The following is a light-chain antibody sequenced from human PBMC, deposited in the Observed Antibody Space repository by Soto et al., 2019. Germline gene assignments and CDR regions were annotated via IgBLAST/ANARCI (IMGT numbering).Light chain of an antibody. Sequence: EIVLTQSPATLSLSPGERATLSCRASQSVSSYLAWYQQKPGQAPRLLIYDASNRATGIPARFSGSGSGTDFTLTISSLETEDFAVYYCQQRSNWPSTFGQGTRLEIK. CDR1: QSVSSY. V-gene: IGKV3-11*01. CDR2: DAS. J-gene: IGKJ5*01. CDR3: QQRSNWPST.